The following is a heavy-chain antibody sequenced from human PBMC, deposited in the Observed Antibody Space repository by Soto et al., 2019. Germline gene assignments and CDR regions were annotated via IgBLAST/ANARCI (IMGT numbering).Heavy chain of an antibody. J-gene: IGHJ4*02. CDR3: AKDLGSSWHTYFDY. Sequence: QPGGSLRLSCAASGFTFDDYAMHWVRQAPGKGLEWVSGISWNSGSIGYADSVKGRFTISRDNAKNSLYLQMNSLRAEDTALYYCAKDLGSSWHTYFDYWGQGTLVTVAS. CDR1: GFTFDDYA. CDR2: ISWNSGSI. V-gene: IGHV3-9*01. D-gene: IGHD6-13*01.